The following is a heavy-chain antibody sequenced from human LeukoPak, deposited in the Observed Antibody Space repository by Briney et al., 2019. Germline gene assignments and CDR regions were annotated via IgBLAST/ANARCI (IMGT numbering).Heavy chain of an antibody. Sequence: SVKVSCKASGGTFSSYAISWVRQAPGQGLEWMGGIIPIFGTANYAQKFQGRVTITADESTSTAYMELSSLRSEDTAVYYCARGGRYCSSTSCYQGYYGMDVWGKGTTVTVSS. V-gene: IGHV1-69*13. D-gene: IGHD2-2*01. J-gene: IGHJ6*04. CDR3: ARGGRYCSSTSCYQGYYGMDV. CDR2: IIPIFGTA. CDR1: GGTFSSYA.